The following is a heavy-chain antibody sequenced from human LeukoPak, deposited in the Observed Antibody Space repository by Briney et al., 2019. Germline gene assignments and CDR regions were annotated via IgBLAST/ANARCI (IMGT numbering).Heavy chain of an antibody. CDR1: GGTFSSYA. J-gene: IGHJ6*03. CDR3: ARDLRLTTEPYYYYMDV. D-gene: IGHD1-14*01. Sequence: GASVKVSCKASGGTFSSYAISWVRQAPGQGLEWMGGIIPIFGTANYAQKFQGRVTITADESTSTAYMELSSLRSDDTAVYYCARDLRLTTEPYYYYMDVWGKGTTVTVSS. V-gene: IGHV1-69*13. CDR2: IIPIFGTA.